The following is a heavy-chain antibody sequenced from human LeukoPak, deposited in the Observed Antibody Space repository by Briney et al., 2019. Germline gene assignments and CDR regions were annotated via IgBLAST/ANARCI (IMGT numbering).Heavy chain of an antibody. V-gene: IGHV3-7*01. J-gene: IGHJ4*02. CDR2: INQDGSEN. CDR3: TKGRSNHY. D-gene: IGHD3-10*01. Sequence: GSLRLSCAASGFTFSDFWMGWVRQAPGKGLEWVANINQDGSENYYVDSVKGRFTISRDNAKNSLFLQMNSLRAEDTAVYYCTKGRSNHYWGQGTLVTVST. CDR1: GFTFSDFW.